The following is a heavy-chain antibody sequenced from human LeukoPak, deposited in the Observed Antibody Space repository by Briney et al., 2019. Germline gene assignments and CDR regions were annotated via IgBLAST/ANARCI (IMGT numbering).Heavy chain of an antibody. CDR3: ARDRKWELLGLDY. D-gene: IGHD1-26*01. J-gene: IGHJ4*02. V-gene: IGHV4-59*01. Sequence: SETLSLTCTVSGGSISSYYWSWIRQPPGKGLEWIGYIYYSGSTNYNPSLKSRVTISVDTSKNQFSLKLSSVTAADTAVYYCARDRKWELLGLDYWGQGTLVTVSS. CDR2: IYYSGST. CDR1: GGSISSYY.